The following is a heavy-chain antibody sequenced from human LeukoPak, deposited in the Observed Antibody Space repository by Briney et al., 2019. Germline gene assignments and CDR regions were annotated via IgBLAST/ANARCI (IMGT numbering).Heavy chain of an antibody. J-gene: IGHJ4*02. CDR2: IYYSGST. D-gene: IGHD4-23*01. CDR1: GGSISSYY. V-gene: IGHV4-59*01. CDR3: ARVRSRWYPNFDY. Sequence: PSETLSLTCTVSGGSISSYYWSWIRQPPGKGLEWIGYIYYSGSTNYNPSLKSRVTISLDTSNNQFSLKLSSVTAADTAVYYCARVRSRWYPNFDYWGQGTLVTVSS.